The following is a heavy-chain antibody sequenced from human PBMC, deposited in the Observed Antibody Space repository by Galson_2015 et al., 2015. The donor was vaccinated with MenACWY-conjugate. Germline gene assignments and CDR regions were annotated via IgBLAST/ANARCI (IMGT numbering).Heavy chain of an antibody. Sequence: SVKVSCKASGYTFTSYGISWVRQAPGQGLEWMGWISAYNGNTNYAQKLQGRVTMTTDTSTSTAYMELRSLRSDDTAVYYCVFQAARAYYYYGMDVWGQGTTVTVSS. CDR1: GYTFTSYG. J-gene: IGHJ6*02. D-gene: IGHD6-6*01. CDR2: ISAYNGNT. V-gene: IGHV1-18*04. CDR3: VFQAARAYYYYGMDV.